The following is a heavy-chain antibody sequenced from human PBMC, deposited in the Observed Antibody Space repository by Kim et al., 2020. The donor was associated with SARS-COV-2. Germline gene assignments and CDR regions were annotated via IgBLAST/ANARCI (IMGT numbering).Heavy chain of an antibody. CDR3: AKSDPRWELLRYLDY. V-gene: IGHV3-30*18. CDR1: GFTFSSYG. Sequence: GGSLRLSCAASGFTFSSYGMHWVRQAPGKGLEWVAVISYDGSNKYYADSVKGRFTISRDNSKNTLYLQMNSLRAEDTAVYYCAKSDPRWELLRYLDYWGQGTLVTVSS. D-gene: IGHD1-26*01. J-gene: IGHJ4*02. CDR2: ISYDGSNK.